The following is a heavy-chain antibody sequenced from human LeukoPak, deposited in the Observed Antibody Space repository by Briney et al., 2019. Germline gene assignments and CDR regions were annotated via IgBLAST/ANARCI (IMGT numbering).Heavy chain of an antibody. CDR2: INHSGST. CDR3: ARSDYGDYEGQYYFDY. D-gene: IGHD4-17*01. CDR1: GGSFSGYY. Sequence: SETLSLTCAVYGGSFSGYYWSWIRQTPGKGLEWVGEINHSGSTNYNPSLKSRGSISVDTSKNQFSLKLSSVTAADTAVYYCARSDYGDYEGQYYFDYWGQGTLVTVSS. V-gene: IGHV4-34*01. J-gene: IGHJ4*02.